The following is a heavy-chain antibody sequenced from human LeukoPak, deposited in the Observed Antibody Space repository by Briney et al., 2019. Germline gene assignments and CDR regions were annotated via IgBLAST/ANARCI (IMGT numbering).Heavy chain of an antibody. Sequence: HPGRSLRLSCAASGFTFSSYGMHWVRQAPGKGLEWVAVIPYDGSNKYYADSVKGRFTISRDNSKNTLYLQMNSLRAEDTAVYYCAKVGAYYYDSSGYYDYWGQGTLVTVSS. V-gene: IGHV3-30*18. CDR1: GFTFSSYG. CDR3: AKVGAYYYDSSGYYDY. CDR2: IPYDGSNK. D-gene: IGHD3-22*01. J-gene: IGHJ4*02.